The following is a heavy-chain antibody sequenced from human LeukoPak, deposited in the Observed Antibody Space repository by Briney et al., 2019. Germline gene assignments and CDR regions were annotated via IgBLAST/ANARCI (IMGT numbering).Heavy chain of an antibody. CDR3: ARIYPALFDN. V-gene: IGHV4-4*07. CDR2: IWGSGTA. J-gene: IGHJ4*02. Sequence: SETLSLTCTVSGGSINNYYWNWIRQPAGKGLEWIGRIWGSGTADYNPSFKSRVTMSVDTSKNQFSLNVNSVTAADTAVYYCARIYPALFDNWGQGTLVTVSS. D-gene: IGHD3-3*01. CDR1: GGSINNYY.